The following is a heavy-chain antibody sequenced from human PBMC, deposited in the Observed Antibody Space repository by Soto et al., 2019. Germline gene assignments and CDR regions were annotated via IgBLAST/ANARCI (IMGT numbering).Heavy chain of an antibody. V-gene: IGHV1-3*01. CDR1: GYTFTSYT. D-gene: IGHD1-26*01. CDR3: ARGGSLYWYFDL. CDR2: INAGNGNT. Sequence: ASVKVSCKASGYTFTSYTMHWVRQAPGQRLEWMGWINAGNGNTKYSQKFQGRVTITRDTSASTAYMELSSLRSEDTAVYYCARGGSLYWYFDLWGRGTLVTSPQ. J-gene: IGHJ2*01.